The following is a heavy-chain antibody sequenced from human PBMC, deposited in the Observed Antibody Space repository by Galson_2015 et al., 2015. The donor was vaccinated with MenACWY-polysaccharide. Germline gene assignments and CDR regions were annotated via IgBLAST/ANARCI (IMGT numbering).Heavy chain of an antibody. J-gene: IGHJ5*02. V-gene: IGHV4-61*01. CDR2: MSYSGRG. CDR3: AREPTYSGSFGWFDP. CDR1: GGSVTSDTSY. D-gene: IGHD1-26*01. Sequence: SETLSLTCTVSGGSVTSDTSYWSWLRQPPGKGLEWIGYMSYSGRGNSNPSLRSRVTVLTDTSKNQFSLRLNSVTAADTAMYYCAREPTYSGSFGWFDPWGQGTLVTVSP.